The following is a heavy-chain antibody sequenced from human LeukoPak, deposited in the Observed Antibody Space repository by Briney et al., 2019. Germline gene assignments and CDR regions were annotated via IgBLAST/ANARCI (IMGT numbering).Heavy chain of an antibody. J-gene: IGHJ3*02. V-gene: IGHV3-9*01. CDR1: GFTFDDYA. CDR2: ISWNSGSI. CDR3: AKADIAAAGTSAFDI. D-gene: IGHD6-13*01. Sequence: GGSLRLSCAASGFTFDDYAMHWVRQAPGKCLEWVSGISWNSGSIGYADSVKGRFTISRDNAKNSLYLQMNSLRAEDTALYYCAKADIAAAGTSAFDIWGQGTMVTVSS.